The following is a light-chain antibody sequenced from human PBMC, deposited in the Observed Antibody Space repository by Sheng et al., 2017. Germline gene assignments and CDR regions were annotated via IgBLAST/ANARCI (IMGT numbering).Light chain of an antibody. V-gene: IGKV3-15*01. CDR2: GAS. CDR1: QSVSNN. CDR3: QQNYNTWYT. Sequence: ELVMTQSPATLSVSPGETATLSCRASQSVSNNLAWYQQKPGQPPRLLIYGASTRASGVPARFLGSGSGTDFTLTISSLQPEDFATYYCQQNYNTWYTFGQGTKLEIK. J-gene: IGKJ2*01.